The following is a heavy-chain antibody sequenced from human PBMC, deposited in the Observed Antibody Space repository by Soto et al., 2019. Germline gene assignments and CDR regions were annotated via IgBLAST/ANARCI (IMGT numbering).Heavy chain of an antibody. J-gene: IGHJ4*02. D-gene: IGHD5-12*01. CDR2: IYYSGST. CDR1: GGSISSGGYY. V-gene: IGHV4-31*03. Sequence: SETLSLTCTVSGGSISSGGYYWSWIRQHPGKGLEWIGYIYYSGSTYYNPSLKSRVTISVDTSKNQFSLKLSSVTAADTAVYYCARGVSSADPFSGYDVGFDYWGQGTLVTVSS. CDR3: ARGVSSADPFSGYDVGFDY.